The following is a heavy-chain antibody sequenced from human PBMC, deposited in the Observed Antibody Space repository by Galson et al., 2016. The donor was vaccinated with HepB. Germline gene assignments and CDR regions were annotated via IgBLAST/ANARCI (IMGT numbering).Heavy chain of an antibody. CDR3: AKQFGSGTYYLRSLDY. CDR1: GFTSSNFG. J-gene: IGHJ4*02. CDR2: ISYDGNTQ. V-gene: IGHV3-30*18. D-gene: IGHD3-10*01. Sequence: SLRLSCAASGFTSSNFGSHWVRQAPGKGLEWVAAISYDGNTQYYGDSIKGRFTISRDSSKSTIFLQMSSLRAEDTATYYCAKQFGSGTYYLRSLDYWGQGTKVTVSS.